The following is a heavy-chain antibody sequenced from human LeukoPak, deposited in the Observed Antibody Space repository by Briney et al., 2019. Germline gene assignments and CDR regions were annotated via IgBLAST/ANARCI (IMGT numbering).Heavy chain of an antibody. J-gene: IGHJ5*02. Sequence: GGSLRLSCEASGFNVNTYSMVWFGHAPANVQNFASIISRASESIFYADSVQGRFTISRDNAKNSLYLQMNGLRAEDTAAYYCARGATDTTRWFDPWGQGTLVTVSS. CDR1: GFNVNTYS. CDR3: ARGATDTTRWFDP. CDR2: ISRASESI. V-gene: IGHV3-21*01. D-gene: IGHD1-7*01.